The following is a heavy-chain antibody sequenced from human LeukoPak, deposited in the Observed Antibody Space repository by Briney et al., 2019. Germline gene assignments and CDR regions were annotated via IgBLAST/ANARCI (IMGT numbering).Heavy chain of an antibody. CDR2: IIPIFGTA. CDR3: ASNPPRGYCTNGVCRTKEPTLYYYYMDV. D-gene: IGHD2-8*01. J-gene: IGHJ6*03. CDR1: GGTFSSYA. V-gene: IGHV1-69*01. Sequence: SVKVSCKASGGTFSSYAISWVRQAPGQGLEWMGGIIPIFGTANYAQKFQGRVTITADESTSTAYMELSSLRSEDTAVYYCASNPPRGYCTNGVCRTKEPTLYYYYMDVWGKGTTVTVSS.